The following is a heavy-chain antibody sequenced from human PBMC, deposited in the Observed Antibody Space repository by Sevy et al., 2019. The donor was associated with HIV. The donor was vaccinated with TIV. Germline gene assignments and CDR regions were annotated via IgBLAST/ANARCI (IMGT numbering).Heavy chain of an antibody. Sequence: SETLSLTCIVSGGSIDRNSYDWGWIRQSPGKGLEWIGSIFFSGRTNYATSLKSRVTISVDKSKNQLSLQMRSVTATDTALYYCARHGGLVDRSFDYWGQGTLVTVSS. V-gene: IGHV4-39*01. J-gene: IGHJ4*02. D-gene: IGHD2-21*01. CDR1: GGSIDRNSYD. CDR2: IFFSGRT. CDR3: ARHGGLVDRSFDY.